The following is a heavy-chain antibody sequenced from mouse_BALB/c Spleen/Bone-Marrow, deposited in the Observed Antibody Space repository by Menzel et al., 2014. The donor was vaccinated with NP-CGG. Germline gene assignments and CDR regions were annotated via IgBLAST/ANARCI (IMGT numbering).Heavy chain of an antibody. J-gene: IGHJ4*01. V-gene: IGHV14-3*02. D-gene: IGHD4-1*01. CDR1: GFNIKDTY. CDR2: IDPANGNT. CDR3: ARWEYYAMDY. Sequence: EVKVVESGAELVKPGASVKLSCTASGFNIKDTYMHWVKQRPEQGLEWIGRIDPANGNTKYDPKFPGKATITADTSSNTAYLQLSSLTSEDTAVYYCARWEYYAMDYWGQGTSVTVSS.